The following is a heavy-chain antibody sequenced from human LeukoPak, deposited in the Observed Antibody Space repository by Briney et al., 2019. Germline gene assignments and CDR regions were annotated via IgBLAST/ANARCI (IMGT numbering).Heavy chain of an antibody. D-gene: IGHD2-2*01. CDR1: GGSISSGGYY. CDR2: IYHSDST. J-gene: IGHJ4*02. CDR3: ARAQEDIVVVPAAIRFDC. Sequence: PSETLSLTCTVSGGSISSGGYYWSWIRQPPGKGLEWIGYIYHSDSTYYNPSLKSRVTISVDRSKNQFSLKLSSVTAADTAVCYCARAQEDIVVVPAAIRFDCWGQGTLVTVSS. V-gene: IGHV4-30-2*01.